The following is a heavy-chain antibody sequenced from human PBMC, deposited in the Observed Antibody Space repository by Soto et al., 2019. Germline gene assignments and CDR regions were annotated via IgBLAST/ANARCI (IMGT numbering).Heavy chain of an antibody. J-gene: IGHJ6*02. CDR3: ARDGREASGMDV. Sequence: QVQLQESGPGLVRPSETLSLTCTISGGSISSHYWSWVRQAPGKGLEWIGLIYYRGSTNYNPSLRSRSTISVDASKSQFSLKLNSVTTADTAVYYCARDGREASGMDVWGQGTKVTVSS. CDR1: GGSISSHY. CDR2: IYYRGST. D-gene: IGHD1-26*01. V-gene: IGHV4-59*11.